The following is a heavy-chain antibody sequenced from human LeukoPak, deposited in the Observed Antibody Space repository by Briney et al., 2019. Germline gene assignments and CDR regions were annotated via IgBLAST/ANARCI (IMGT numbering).Heavy chain of an antibody. J-gene: IGHJ4*02. CDR1: GFTFSSYS. D-gene: IGHD3-3*01. CDR2: ISSSSGTI. Sequence: PGGSLRLSCAASGFTFSSYSMNWVRQAPGKGLEWVSYISSSSGTIYYADSVKGRFTISRDNAKNSLYLQMNSLRAEDTAVYYCARQGSVVFGVVIPTTFDYWGQGTLVTVSS. V-gene: IGHV3-48*01. CDR3: ARQGSVVFGVVIPTTFDY.